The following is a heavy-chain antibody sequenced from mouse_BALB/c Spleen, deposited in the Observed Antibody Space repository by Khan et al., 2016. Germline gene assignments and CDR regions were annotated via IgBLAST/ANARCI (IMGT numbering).Heavy chain of an antibody. CDR2: ISYSGTT. D-gene: IGHD2-3*01. V-gene: IGHV3-8*02. J-gene: IGHJ2*01. CDR3: STYDGYFFDY. Sequence: EVQLQESGPSLVKPSQTLSLTCSVTGDSITSGYWNWIRKFPGNKFEYMGYISYSGTTYYNPSPKSRISITRDTSKNQFYLQLNSVTAEDTATYYCSTYDGYFFDYWGQGTTLTVSS. CDR1: GDSITSGY.